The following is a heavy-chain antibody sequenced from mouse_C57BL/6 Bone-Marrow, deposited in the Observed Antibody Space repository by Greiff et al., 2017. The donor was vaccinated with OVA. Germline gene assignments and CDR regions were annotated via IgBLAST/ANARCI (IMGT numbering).Heavy chain of an antibody. CDR1: GYTFTSYW. Sequence: QVQLQQPGAELVKPGASVKLSCKASGYTFTSYWMHWVKQRPGRGLEWIGGIDPNSGGTKYNEKFKSKATLTVDKPSSTAYMQLSSLTSEDPAVYYCAREGDFLDYWGQGTTLTVSS. CDR3: AREGDFLDY. V-gene: IGHV1-72*01. J-gene: IGHJ2*01. CDR2: IDPNSGGT.